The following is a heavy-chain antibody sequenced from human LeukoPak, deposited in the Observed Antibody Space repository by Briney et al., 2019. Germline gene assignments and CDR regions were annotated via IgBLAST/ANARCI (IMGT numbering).Heavy chain of an antibody. D-gene: IGHD5-18*01. J-gene: IGHJ4*02. V-gene: IGHV3-11*01. Sequence: MTGGSLRLSCAASGFTFSDYYMSWIRQAPGKGLEWVSYISSSGSTIYYADSVKGRFTITRDNAKNSLYLQMNSLRAEDTAVYYCARFRGYSYGYDYWGQGTLVTVSS. CDR1: GFTFSDYY. CDR3: ARFRGYSYGYDY. CDR2: ISSSGSTI.